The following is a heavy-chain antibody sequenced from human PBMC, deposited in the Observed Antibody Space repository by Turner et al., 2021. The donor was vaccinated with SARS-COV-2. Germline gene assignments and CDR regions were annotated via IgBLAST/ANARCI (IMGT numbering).Heavy chain of an antibody. J-gene: IGHJ5*02. CDR3: ARDHRAHTKFGLFDP. CDR2: ISAYNANT. Sequence: TFTSYGISWVRQAPGQGLEWMGWISAYNANTNYAQKLQGRVTMTTDTSTSTAYMEPRSLRSDDTALDYYARDHRAHTKFGLFDPWGQGTLVTVSS. CDR1: TFTSYG. V-gene: IGHV1-18*01. D-gene: IGHD3-3*01.